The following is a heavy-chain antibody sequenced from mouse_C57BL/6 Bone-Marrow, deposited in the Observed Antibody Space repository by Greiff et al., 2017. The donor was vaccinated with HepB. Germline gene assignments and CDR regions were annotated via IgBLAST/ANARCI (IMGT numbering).Heavy chain of an antibody. CDR3: ARDDGSSYWYFDV. CDR2: ISYSGST. D-gene: IGHD1-1*01. V-gene: IGHV3-8*01. CDR1: GYSFTSDY. Sequence: EVQLQESGPGLAKPSQTLSLTCSVTGYSFTSDYWNWIRKVPGNNLEYMGYISYSGSTYYNPSLKNRISITRDTAKNQYYLQLNAVTTEDTATYYGARDDGSSYWYFDVWGTGTTVTVSS. J-gene: IGHJ1*03.